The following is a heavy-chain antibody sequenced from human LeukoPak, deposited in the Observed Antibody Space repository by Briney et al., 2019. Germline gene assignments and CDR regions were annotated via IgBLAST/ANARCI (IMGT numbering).Heavy chain of an antibody. D-gene: IGHD1-26*01. Sequence: GGSLRLSCAASGFTFRSYWMSWVRQAPGKGLEWVANIDLDGSEKYYVDSVKGRYTISRDNAKNSLYLQMRSLRAEDTAIYYCARDSPYSDSFAYDYWGQGTLVTVSS. J-gene: IGHJ4*02. CDR1: GFTFRSYW. CDR2: IDLDGSEK. CDR3: ARDSPYSDSFAYDY. V-gene: IGHV3-7*01.